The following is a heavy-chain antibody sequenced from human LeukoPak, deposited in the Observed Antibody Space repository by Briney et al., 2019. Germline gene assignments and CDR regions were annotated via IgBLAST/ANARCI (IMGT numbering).Heavy chain of an antibody. CDR3: ARVRYYDILTGYLHDAFDI. CDR1: GGSISSYY. CDR2: NYYSGST. J-gene: IGHJ3*02. D-gene: IGHD3-9*01. Sequence: SETLSLTCTVSGGSISSYYWSWIRQPPGKGLEWIGYNYYSGSTNYNPSLKSRVTISVDTSKNQFSLKLSSVTAADTAVYYCARVRYYDILTGYLHDAFDIWGQGTMVTVSS. V-gene: IGHV4-59*01.